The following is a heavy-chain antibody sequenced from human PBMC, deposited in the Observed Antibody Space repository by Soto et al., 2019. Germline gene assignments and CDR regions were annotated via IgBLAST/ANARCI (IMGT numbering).Heavy chain of an antibody. CDR2: ISSSSSYT. CDR3: ARDIPRFGFSDTARFDP. CDR1: GFTFSDYY. J-gene: IGHJ5*02. V-gene: IGHV3-11*06. D-gene: IGHD5-18*01. Sequence: KSGGSLRLSCAASGFTFSDYYMSWIRQAPGKGLEWVSYISSSSSYTNYADSVKGRFTISRDNAKNSLYLQMNSLRAEDTAVYYCARDIPRFGFSDTARFDPWGQGTLVTVSS.